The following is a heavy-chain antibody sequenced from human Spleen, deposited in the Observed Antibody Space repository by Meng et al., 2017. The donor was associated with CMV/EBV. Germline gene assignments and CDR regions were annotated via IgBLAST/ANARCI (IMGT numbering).Heavy chain of an antibody. J-gene: IGHJ4*02. CDR2: IYSTDDK. CDR1: GFSITTTGVG. D-gene: IGHD1-14*01. V-gene: IGHV2-5*01. CDR3: VHRHYKRYFDY. Sequence: CSISGFSITTTGVGVRWIRQPPGKAPEWLAHIYSTDDKRSSPSLKSRLTITEDTSKNQVVLTMTNMDPGDTATYFCVHRHYKRYFDYWGQGTLVTVSS.